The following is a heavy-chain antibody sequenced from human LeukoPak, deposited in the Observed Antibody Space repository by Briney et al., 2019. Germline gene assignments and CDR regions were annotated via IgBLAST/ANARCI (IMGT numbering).Heavy chain of an antibody. V-gene: IGHV3-23*01. J-gene: IGHJ4*02. CDR2: ISDGGDST. D-gene: IGHD3-10*01. CDR3: AKNLGSSYSPLDY. Sequence: GGSLRLSCAASGFTFSNYAVSWVRQAPGKGLEWVSAISDGGDSTYYADSVKGRFIISRDNSKNTLYLQMNSLRVEDTAVYSCAKNLGSSYSPLDYWGQGTLVTVSS. CDR1: GFTFSNYA.